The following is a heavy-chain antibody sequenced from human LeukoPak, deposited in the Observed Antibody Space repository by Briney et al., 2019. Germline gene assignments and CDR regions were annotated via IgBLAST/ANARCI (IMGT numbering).Heavy chain of an antibody. D-gene: IGHD3-10*01. Sequence: GGSLRLSCAASGFTFSDYYMSWIRQAPGKGLEWVSYISSSGSTIYYADSVKGRFTISRDNAKNSLYLQVNSLRAEDTAVYYCARGVKLLWFGEPNTDFDYWGQGTLVTVSS. CDR3: ARGVKLLWFGEPNTDFDY. CDR1: GFTFSDYY. J-gene: IGHJ4*02. V-gene: IGHV3-11*01. CDR2: ISSSGSTI.